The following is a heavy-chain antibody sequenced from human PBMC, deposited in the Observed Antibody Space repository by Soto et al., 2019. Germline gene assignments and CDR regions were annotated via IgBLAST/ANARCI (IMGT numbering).Heavy chain of an antibody. CDR3: AKEPYSDFWSAYYYFDY. CDR1: GFTFGSHA. V-gene: IGHV3-23*01. Sequence: EVPLLESGGGLVQPGGSLRLSCAASGFTFGSHAMIWVRQAPGKGLEWVSAISGSGGSAYYADSVKGRFTISRDNSINTLYLQMNSLRSEVTALYYCAKEPYSDFWSAYYYFDYWGQGTLVTVSS. CDR2: ISGSGGSA. D-gene: IGHD3-3*01. J-gene: IGHJ4*02.